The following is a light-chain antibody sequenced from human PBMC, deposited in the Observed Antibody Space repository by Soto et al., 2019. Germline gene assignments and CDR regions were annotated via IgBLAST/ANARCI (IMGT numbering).Light chain of an antibody. V-gene: IGKV3-20*01. CDR1: QSVSSSY. J-gene: IGKJ4*01. CDR3: QQYGSSPLT. CDR2: GAS. Sequence: EIVLTQSPGTLSLSQVERATLSCRASQSVSSSYLAWYQQKPGQAPRLLIYGASSRATGIPDRFSGSGSGTDFTLTISRLEPEDFALYYGQQYGSSPLTFGGGTKVEIK.